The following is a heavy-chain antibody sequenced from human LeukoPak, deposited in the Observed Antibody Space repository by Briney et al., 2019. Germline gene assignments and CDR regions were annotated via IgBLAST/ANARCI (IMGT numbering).Heavy chain of an antibody. Sequence: SETLSLTCTVSGGSISGDYWSWIRQPAGTGLEWIGRIYTSGSTIYNPSLKSRVTMSVDTSKNQFSLRLNSVTAADTAVYYCATQLDSSSWSNYYYYYYMDVWGKGTTVTVSS. D-gene: IGHD6-13*01. CDR2: IYTSGST. CDR1: GGSISGDY. V-gene: IGHV4-4*07. J-gene: IGHJ6*03. CDR3: ATQLDSSSWSNYYYYYYMDV.